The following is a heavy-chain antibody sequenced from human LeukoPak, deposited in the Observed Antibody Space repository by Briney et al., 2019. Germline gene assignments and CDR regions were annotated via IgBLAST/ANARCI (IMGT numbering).Heavy chain of an antibody. D-gene: IGHD6-19*01. CDR1: GFTFSSYG. V-gene: IGHV3-30*18. J-gene: IGHJ4*02. CDR3: AKAPVAAPDY. Sequence: GGSLRLSCAASGFTFSSYGMHWVRQAPGKGLEWVAVISYDGSNKYYADSVKGRFTISRDNSKNTLYLQMNSLRAEDTAVYYCAKAPVAAPDYWGQGTLVTVSS. CDR2: ISYDGSNK.